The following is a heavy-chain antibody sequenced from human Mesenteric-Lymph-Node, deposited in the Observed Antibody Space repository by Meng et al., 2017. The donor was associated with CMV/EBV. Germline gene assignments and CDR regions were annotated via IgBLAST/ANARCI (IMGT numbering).Heavy chain of an antibody. D-gene: IGHD6-19*01. CDR3: TTGDSTGWYQFSWFDP. J-gene: IGHJ5*02. Sequence: SGGAINSTAIGWVVQAPGQALEWMGAIIPIFGTTDYTKKFQGRVTITTDESTTIVYMELNSLRSEDTAVYYCTTGDSTGWYQFSWFDPWGQGTLVTVSS. CDR2: IIPIFGTT. CDR1: GGAINSTA. V-gene: IGHV1-69*05.